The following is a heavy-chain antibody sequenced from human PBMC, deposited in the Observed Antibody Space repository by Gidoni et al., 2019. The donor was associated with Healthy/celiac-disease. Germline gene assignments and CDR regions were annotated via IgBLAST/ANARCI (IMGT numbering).Heavy chain of an antibody. Sequence: QVQLVPSGAEVKKPWSSVKVSCQASAGTFRSYAISWVRQAPGQGLEWMGGIIPIFGTANYAQKFQGRVTITADKSTSTAYMELSSLRSEDTAVYYCARDKGYSGSYYGGFDYWGQGTLVTVSS. D-gene: IGHD1-26*01. CDR3: ARDKGYSGSYYGGFDY. CDR1: AGTFRSYA. V-gene: IGHV1-69*06. CDR2: IIPIFGTA. J-gene: IGHJ4*02.